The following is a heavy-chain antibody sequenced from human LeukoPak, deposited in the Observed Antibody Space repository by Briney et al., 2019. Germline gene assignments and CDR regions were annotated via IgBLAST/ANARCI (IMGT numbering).Heavy chain of an antibody. CDR2: IIPIFGTA. V-gene: IGHV1-69*13. Sequence: SVKVSCKASGGTFSSCAISWVRQAPGQGLEWMGGIIPIFGTANYAQKFQGRVTITADESTSTAYMELSSLRSEDTAVYYCARGQPTVTLFDYWGQGTLVTVSS. CDR1: GGTFSSCA. J-gene: IGHJ4*02. CDR3: ARGQPTVTLFDY. D-gene: IGHD4-11*01.